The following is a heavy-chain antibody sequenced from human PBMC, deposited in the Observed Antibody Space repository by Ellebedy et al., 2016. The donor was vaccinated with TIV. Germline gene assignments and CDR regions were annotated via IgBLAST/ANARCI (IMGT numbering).Heavy chain of an antibody. CDR3: ARDSKNAMDV. V-gene: IGHV1-8*01. Sequence: ASVKVSXKASGYTLTSYDINWVRQATGQGLEWMGWMNPNSGNTGYAQKFQGRVTMTRDTSTSTVYMELSSLRSEDTAVYYCARDSKNAMDVWGQGTTVTVSS. CDR2: MNPNSGNT. CDR1: GYTLTSYD. J-gene: IGHJ6*02.